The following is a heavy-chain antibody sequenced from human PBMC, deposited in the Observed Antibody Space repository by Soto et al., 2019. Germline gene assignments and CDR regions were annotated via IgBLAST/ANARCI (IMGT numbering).Heavy chain of an antibody. CDR2: MYPGYSDT. J-gene: IGHJ6*02. Sequence: GESLKISCKVSGFSFTGNWIAWGRQMPGKGLEWMGIMYPGYSDTRYSPSFEGHVTISADKSTSTAYLQWSSLKASDTATYYCAKTLFHFWGGGLNSFGSGTDFCGPGTALTVSS. CDR3: AKTLFHFWGGGLNSFGSGTDF. D-gene: IGHD3-3*02. V-gene: IGHV5-51*01. CDR1: GFSFTGNW.